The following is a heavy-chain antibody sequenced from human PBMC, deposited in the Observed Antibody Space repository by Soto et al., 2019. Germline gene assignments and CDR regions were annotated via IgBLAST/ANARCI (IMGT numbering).Heavy chain of an antibody. CDR2: ISRDSSYI. CDR1: GFTFSTYT. V-gene: IGHV3-21*01. Sequence: GGSLRLSCAASGFTFSTYTMNWVRQAPEKGLEWVSSISRDSSYIYYADSVKGRFTISRDNAKNSLNLQMNSLRADDTAVYYCARVEGVAVVHDYYYGMEVWGQGPTVTVPS. CDR3: ARVEGVAVVHDYYYGMEV. J-gene: IGHJ6*02. D-gene: IGHD2-2*01.